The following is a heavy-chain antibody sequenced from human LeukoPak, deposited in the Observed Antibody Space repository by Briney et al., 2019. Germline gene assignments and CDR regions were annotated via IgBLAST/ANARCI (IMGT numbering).Heavy chain of an antibody. Sequence: GGPLRLSCAPSGFTFRSYSMNGLRQAPGKGREGVSSISSSSSYIYYADSVKGRFTISRDNAKNSLYLQMNSLRAEDRAVYYCAGEMVRGVNLDYWGQGTLGTVSS. V-gene: IGHV3-21*01. D-gene: IGHD3-10*01. CDR3: AGEMVRGVNLDY. CDR1: GFTFRSYS. J-gene: IGHJ4*02. CDR2: ISSSSSYI.